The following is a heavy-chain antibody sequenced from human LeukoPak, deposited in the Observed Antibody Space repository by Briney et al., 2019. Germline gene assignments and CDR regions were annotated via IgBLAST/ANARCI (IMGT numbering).Heavy chain of an antibody. Sequence: AGGSLRLSCAASGFTFSSYWMHWVRQAPGKGLVWVSRIKSDGKTNYADSVKGRFTISRDNPKNTVSLQMNSLRAEDTGVYYCARAPSEIGGYYPEYFRHWGQGTLVTVSS. CDR3: ARAPSEIGGYYPEYFRH. CDR2: IKSDGKT. D-gene: IGHD3-22*01. J-gene: IGHJ1*01. V-gene: IGHV3-74*01. CDR1: GFTFSSYW.